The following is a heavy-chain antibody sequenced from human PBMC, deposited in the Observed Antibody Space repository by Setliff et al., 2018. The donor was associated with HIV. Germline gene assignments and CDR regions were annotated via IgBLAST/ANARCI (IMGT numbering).Heavy chain of an antibody. J-gene: IGHJ3*02. CDR3: ARGYWEWEDSIGDAFDI. CDR2: ISSGSRTI. Sequence: PGGSLRLSCAASGFTFNTYSMNWVRQAPGKGLEWVSYISSGSRTIYYADSVKGRFTISRDSATNSLYLQMNSLRADDTAVYYCARGYWEWEDSIGDAFDIWGQGTMVTVSS. D-gene: IGHD3-3*01. V-gene: IGHV3-48*01. CDR1: GFTFNTYS.